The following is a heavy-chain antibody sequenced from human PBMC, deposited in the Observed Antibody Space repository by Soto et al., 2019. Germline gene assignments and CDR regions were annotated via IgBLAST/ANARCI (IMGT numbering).Heavy chain of an antibody. CDR1: GFTFSSYS. J-gene: IGHJ6*03. D-gene: IGHD3-10*01. V-gene: IGHV3-48*01. Sequence: GGSLRLSCAASGFTFSSYSMNWVRQAPGKGLEWVSYISSSSSTIYYADSVKGRFTISRDNAKNSLYLQMNSLRAEDTAVYYCARRDGRRWFGESDYYYYMDVWGKGTTVTAP. CDR3: ARRDGRRWFGESDYYYYMDV. CDR2: ISSSSSTI.